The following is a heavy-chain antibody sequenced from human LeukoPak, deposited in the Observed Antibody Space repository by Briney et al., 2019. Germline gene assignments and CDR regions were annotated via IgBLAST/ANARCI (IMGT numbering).Heavy chain of an antibody. CDR2: IWYDGSNK. CDR1: GFTFSSYG. D-gene: IGHD3-10*01. J-gene: IGHJ6*02. Sequence: GGSLRLSCAASGFTFSSYGMHWVRQAPGKGLEWVAVIWYDGSNKYYADSVKGRFTISRDNSKNTLYLQMNSLRAEDTAVYYCAKEHVLLWFGELPVGMDVWGQGTTVTVSS. V-gene: IGHV3-33*06. CDR3: AKEHVLLWFGELPVGMDV.